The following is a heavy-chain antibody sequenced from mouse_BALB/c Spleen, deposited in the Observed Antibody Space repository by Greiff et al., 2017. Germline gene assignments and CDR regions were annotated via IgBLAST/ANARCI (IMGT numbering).Heavy chain of an antibody. D-gene: IGHD2-1*01. V-gene: IGHV6-6*02. CDR1: GFTFSNYW. J-gene: IGHJ4*01. Sequence: EVKLVESGGGLVQPGGSMKLSCVASGFTFSNYWMNWVRQSPEKGLEWVAEIRLKSNNYATHYAESVKGRFTISRDDSKSSVYLQMNNLRAEDTGIYYCTIYYGNPYYAMDYWGQGTSVTVSS. CDR2: IRLKSNNYAT. CDR3: TIYYGNPYYAMDY.